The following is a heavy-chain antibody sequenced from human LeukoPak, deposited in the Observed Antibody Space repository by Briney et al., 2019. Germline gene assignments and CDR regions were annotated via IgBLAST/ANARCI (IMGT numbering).Heavy chain of an antibody. Sequence: GGSLRLSCAASGLTFSSYWMHWVRQAPGKGLEWVAYIQNDGSNEQYADSVKGRFSISRDSSKNILYLQMNSLRAEDTAVYYCAKDRCSNGIGCYYYYMDVWGKGTTVTISS. CDR2: IQNDGSNE. D-gene: IGHD2-8*01. V-gene: IGHV3-30*02. CDR1: GLTFSSYW. J-gene: IGHJ6*03. CDR3: AKDRCSNGIGCYYYYMDV.